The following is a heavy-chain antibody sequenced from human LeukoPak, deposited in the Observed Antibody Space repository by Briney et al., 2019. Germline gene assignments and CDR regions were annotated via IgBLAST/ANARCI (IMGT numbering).Heavy chain of an antibody. CDR2: ISSDGTRT. J-gene: IGHJ3*02. CDR3: ASPGWSDALDM. D-gene: IGHD2-15*01. Sequence: GGSLRLSCAASGFTFRSYGMHWVRQAPGKGLVWVSRISSDGTRTTYADSVKGRFTISRDNAKNTLYLQLDSLRAEDTAIYYCASPGWSDALDMWGQGTRVIVSS. CDR1: GFTFRSYG. V-gene: IGHV3-74*01.